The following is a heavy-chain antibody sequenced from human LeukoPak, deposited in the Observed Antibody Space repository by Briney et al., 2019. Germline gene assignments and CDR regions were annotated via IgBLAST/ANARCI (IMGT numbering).Heavy chain of an antibody. CDR3: AREGIVVVPAAIVAFDI. CDR1: GGTFSSYA. J-gene: IGHJ3*02. V-gene: IGHV1-69*04. D-gene: IGHD2-2*01. CDR2: IIPIFGVA. Sequence: SVKVSCMASGGTFSSYAISWVRQAPGQGLEWMGRIIPIFGVANYAQKFQGRVTITADKSTSTAYMELSSLRSEDTAVYYCAREGIVVVPAAIVAFDIWGQGTMVTVSS.